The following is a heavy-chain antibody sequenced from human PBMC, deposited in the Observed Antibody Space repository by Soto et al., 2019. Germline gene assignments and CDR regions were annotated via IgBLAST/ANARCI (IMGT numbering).Heavy chain of an antibody. CDR2: ILPMLDIT. J-gene: IGHJ3*02. Sequence: QVQLVQSGAEVKKPGSSVKVSCKASGGTFSTYTVVWVRQAPGQGLEWVGRILPMLDITNSAQSFQGRVTMTADKSTNTAYVELTRLRSEDTAVYFCSLGTWSAETFDIWGRGTMVTVSS. D-gene: IGHD3-3*01. CDR1: GGTFSTYT. V-gene: IGHV1-69*02. CDR3: SLGTWSAETFDI.